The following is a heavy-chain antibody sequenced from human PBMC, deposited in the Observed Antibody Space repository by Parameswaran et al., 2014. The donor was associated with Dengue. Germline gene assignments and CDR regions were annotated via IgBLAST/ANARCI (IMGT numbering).Heavy chain of an antibody. CDR3: ARDPFSTGTRYSYYYYYGMDV. V-gene: IGHV1-2*02. Sequence: WVRQAPGQGLEWMGWINPNSGGTNYAQKFQGRVTMTRDTSISTAYMELSRLRSDDTAVYYCARDPFSTGTRYSYYYYYGMDVWGQGTTVTVSS. D-gene: IGHD1-7*01. CDR2: INPNSGGT. J-gene: IGHJ6*02.